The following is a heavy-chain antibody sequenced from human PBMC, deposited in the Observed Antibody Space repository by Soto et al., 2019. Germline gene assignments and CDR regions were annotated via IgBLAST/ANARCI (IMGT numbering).Heavy chain of an antibody. J-gene: IGHJ6*03. CDR1: GGSFSGYY. V-gene: IGHV4-34*01. Sequence: QVQLQQWGAGLLKPSETLSLTFAVYGGSFSGYYWSWIRQPPGKGLEWIGEINHSGSTNYNPSLKSRVTISVDTSKNQFSLKLSSVTAADTAVYYCARDQGIAARRDYYYYMDVWGKGTTVTVSS. CDR2: INHSGST. D-gene: IGHD6-6*01. CDR3: ARDQGIAARRDYYYYMDV.